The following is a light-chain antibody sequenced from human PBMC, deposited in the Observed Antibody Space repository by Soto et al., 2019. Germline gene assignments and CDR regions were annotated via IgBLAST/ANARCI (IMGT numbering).Light chain of an antibody. CDR1: QGISNW. CDR3: QQTNTFRPLT. V-gene: IGKV1-12*01. J-gene: IGKJ4*01. CDR2: AAS. Sequence: DIQMTQYPSSVSASVGDSVTITCRASQGISNWLAWYQQQPGKAPKLLIYAASSLQRGVPSRFSGGGSGTHFTLIISSLQPEDFATYYCQQTNTFRPLTFGGVTKVEIK.